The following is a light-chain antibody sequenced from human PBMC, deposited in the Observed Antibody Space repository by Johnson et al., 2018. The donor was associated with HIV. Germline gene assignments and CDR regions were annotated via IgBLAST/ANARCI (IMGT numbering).Light chain of an antibody. V-gene: IGLV1-51*01. CDR3: ATWDDSLSANV. CDR1: SSNIGNNY. Sequence: QSVLTQPPSVSAAPGQKVTISCSGSSSNIGNNYVSWYQQLPGTAPKLLIYDNNKRPSGVPDRFSGSKSAASATLDITGLQSGDEGDYYCATWDDSLSANVFGPGTKVTVL. CDR2: DNN. J-gene: IGLJ1*01.